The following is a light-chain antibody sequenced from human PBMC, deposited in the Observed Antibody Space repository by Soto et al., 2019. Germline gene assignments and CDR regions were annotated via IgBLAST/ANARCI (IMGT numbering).Light chain of an antibody. J-gene: IGLJ1*01. V-gene: IGLV1-40*01. CDR2: VNG. Sequence: QSVLTQPPSVSGAPGQRFTISCTVIISNIVAGYDVHVYQQLPLTAPKLLIYVNGNLPSGFPYRFSGSKSGTSASLAITWLXAEDEADYYCQSYDSSLSGYVFGTGTKVTVL. CDR3: QSYDSSLSGYV. CDR1: ISNIVAGYD.